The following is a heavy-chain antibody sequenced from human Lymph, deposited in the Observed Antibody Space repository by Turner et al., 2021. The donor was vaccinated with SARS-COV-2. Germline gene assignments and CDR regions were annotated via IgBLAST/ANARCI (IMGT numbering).Heavy chain of an antibody. CDR1: GFTFSSYA. J-gene: IGHJ4*02. Sequence: QVQLVESGGGVVQPGRSLRLSCAASGFTFSSYAMHWDRQAPGKGREWVAFISYDGSDKYYADSVKGRFTFSRDNSKNTLYLQMNSLRAEDTAVYYCARDRDSSGWVDYWGQGTLVTVSS. V-gene: IGHV3-30*04. CDR2: ISYDGSDK. D-gene: IGHD3-22*01. CDR3: ARDRDSSGWVDY.